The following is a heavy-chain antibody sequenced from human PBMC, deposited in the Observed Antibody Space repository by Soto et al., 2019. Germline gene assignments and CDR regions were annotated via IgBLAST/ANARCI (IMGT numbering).Heavy chain of an antibody. J-gene: IGHJ4*02. V-gene: IGHV3-30*03. CDR1: GFTFSSYG. CDR3: ALVRVDTAMVFDY. Sequence: QVPLVESGGGVVQPGRSLRLSCAASGFTFSSYGMHWVRQAPGKGLEWVAVISYDGSNKYYADSVKGRFTISRDNSKNTLYLQMNSLRAEDTAVYYCALVRVDTAMVFDYWGQGTLVTVSS. D-gene: IGHD5-18*01. CDR2: ISYDGSNK.